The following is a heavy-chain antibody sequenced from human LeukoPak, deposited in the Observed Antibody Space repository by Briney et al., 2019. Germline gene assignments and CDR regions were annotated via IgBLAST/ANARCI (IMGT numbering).Heavy chain of an antibody. CDR2: IFTGRST. J-gene: IGHJ4*02. CDR1: GDSIYNYY. V-gene: IGHV4-4*07. D-gene: IGHD4-17*01. CDR3: ARESREVHGDGYYFDY. Sequence: SETLSLTCTVSGDSIYNYYWGCIRQPAGKGREWIGRIFTGRSTDYNPSLTSRVTMSLDTSKNQFSLKLNSVTAADTAVYYCARESREVHGDGYYFDYWGQGTLVTVSS.